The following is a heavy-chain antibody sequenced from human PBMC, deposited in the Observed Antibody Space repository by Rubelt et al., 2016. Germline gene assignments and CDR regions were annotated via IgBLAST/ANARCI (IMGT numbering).Heavy chain of an antibody. D-gene: IGHD6-6*01. V-gene: IGHV3-21*04. J-gene: IGHJ4*02. CDR2: ISRSSSYI. Sequence: EVQLVESGGGMVKPGGSLRLYCAASGFSFNTYSMKWVRQAPGKGLGWVSSISRSSSYIYYAESVKGRITSSRDKTKNTMYLQMDSLKAEYTALYYCATEYSSSSSASQYWGQGTLVTVST. CDR1: GFSFNTYS. CDR3: ATEYSSSSSASQY.